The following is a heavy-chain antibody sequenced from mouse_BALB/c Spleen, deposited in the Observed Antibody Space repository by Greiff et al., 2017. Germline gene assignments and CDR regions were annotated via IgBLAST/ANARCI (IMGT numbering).Heavy chain of an antibody. CDR3: ARGRDRYLYAMDY. J-gene: IGHJ4*01. Sequence: EVMLVESGGGLVKPGGSLKLSCAASGFTFSSYAMSWVRQTPEKRLEWVASISSGGSTYYPDSVKGRFTISRDNARNILYLQMSSLRSEDTAMYYCARGRDRYLYAMDYWGQGTSVTVSS. V-gene: IGHV5-6-5*01. CDR2: ISSGGST. D-gene: IGHD2-14*01. CDR1: GFTFSSYA.